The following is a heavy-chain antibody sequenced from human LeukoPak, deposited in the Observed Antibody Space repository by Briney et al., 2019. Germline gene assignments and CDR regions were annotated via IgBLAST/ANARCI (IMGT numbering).Heavy chain of an antibody. D-gene: IGHD6-13*01. V-gene: IGHV3-30*03. CDR1: GFIFSDYV. CDR2: ISFDGTNK. J-gene: IGHJ3*02. Sequence: SGGSLRLSCAASGFIFSDYVMHWVRQAPGKGLEWVALISFDGTNKYYADSVKGRFTISRDNSKNTLYLQINSLRAEDTAVYYCARDAGSSWYWGALDIWGQGTVVTVSS. CDR3: ARDAGSSWYWGALDI.